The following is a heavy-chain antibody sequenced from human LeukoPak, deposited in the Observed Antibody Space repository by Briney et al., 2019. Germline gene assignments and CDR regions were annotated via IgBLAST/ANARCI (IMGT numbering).Heavy chain of an antibody. V-gene: IGHV4-59*08. D-gene: IGHD6-19*01. CDR1: GGSISSYY. Sequence: PSETLSLTCTVSGGSISSYYWSWIRQPPGKGLEWIGYIYYSGSTNYNPSLKSRVTISVDTSKNQFSLKLSSVTAADTAVYYCARVAVAPYYYYYGMDVWGQGTTVTVSS. J-gene: IGHJ6*02. CDR3: ARVAVAPYYYYYGMDV. CDR2: IYYSGST.